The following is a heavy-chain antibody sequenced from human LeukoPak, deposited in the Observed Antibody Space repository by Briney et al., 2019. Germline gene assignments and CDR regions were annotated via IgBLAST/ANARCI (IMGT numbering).Heavy chain of an antibody. V-gene: IGHV3-23*01. CDR1: GFTFSHYA. D-gene: IGHD4-17*01. CDR2: ISASDGTT. CDR3: AKGNGDLNYFDY. J-gene: IGHJ4*02. Sequence: GGSLRLSCAASGFTFSHYAMTWVRQAPGNGLEWVSSISASDGTTYYAGSVRGRFTISRDNSRNTLYLQMNSLRAEDTAVFYCAKGNGDLNYFDYWGQGTLVTVSS.